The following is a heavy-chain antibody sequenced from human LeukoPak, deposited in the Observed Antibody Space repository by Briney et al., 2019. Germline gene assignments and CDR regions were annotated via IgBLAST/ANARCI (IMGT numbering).Heavy chain of an antibody. D-gene: IGHD6-13*01. J-gene: IGHJ6*02. V-gene: IGHV4-34*01. CDR2: INHSGST. CDR1: GGSFSGYY. Sequence: SETLSLTCAVYGGSFSGYYSSWIRQPPGKGLEWIGEINHSGSTNYNPSLKSRVTISVDTSKNQFSLKLSSVTAADTAVYYCARGGERAAASDYYYGMDVWGQGTTVTVSS. CDR3: ARGGERAAASDYYYGMDV.